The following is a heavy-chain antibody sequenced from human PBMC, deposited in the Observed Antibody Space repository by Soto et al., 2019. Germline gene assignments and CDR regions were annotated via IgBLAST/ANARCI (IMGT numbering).Heavy chain of an antibody. Sequence: GSLRLSCAASGFTFSSYAMSWVRQAPGKGLEWVSAISGSGGSTYYADSVKGRFTISRGNSKNTLYLQMNSLRAEDTAVYYCAKDSVASAWYDLASWGKGPLVTSSS. CDR1: GFTFSSYA. CDR3: AKDSVASAWYDLAS. V-gene: IGHV3-23*01. CDR2: ISGSGGST. D-gene: IGHD6-19*01. J-gene: IGHJ5*02.